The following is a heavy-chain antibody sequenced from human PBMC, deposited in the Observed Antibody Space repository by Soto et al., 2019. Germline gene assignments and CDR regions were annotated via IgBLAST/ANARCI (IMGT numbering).Heavy chain of an antibody. Sequence: SETLSLTCAVSGGSISSSNWWSWVRQPPGKGLEWIGEIYHSGSTNYNPSLKSRVTISVDKSKNQFSLKLSSVTAADTAVYYSARATIGELLYTHKYYYYYYGMDVWGQGITVTVS. J-gene: IGHJ6*02. D-gene: IGHD3-10*01. V-gene: IGHV4-4*02. CDR3: ARATIGELLYTHKYYYYYYGMDV. CDR1: GGSISSSNW. CDR2: IYHSGST.